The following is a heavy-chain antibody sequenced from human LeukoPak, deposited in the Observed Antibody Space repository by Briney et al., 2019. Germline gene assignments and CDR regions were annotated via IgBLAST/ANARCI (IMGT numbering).Heavy chain of an antibody. D-gene: IGHD3-22*01. CDR3: ARWGRDYYDTSGRNWFDP. J-gene: IGHJ5*02. CDR1: GGSISSGGNY. CDR2: IYYSGST. V-gene: IGHV4-31*03. Sequence: SQTLSLTCTASGGSISSGGNYWSWIRQHPGKGLEWIGYIYYSGSTYYNPSLKSRVTISVDTSKNQFSLKLSSVTAADTAVYYCARWGRDYYDTSGRNWFDPWGQGTLVTVSS.